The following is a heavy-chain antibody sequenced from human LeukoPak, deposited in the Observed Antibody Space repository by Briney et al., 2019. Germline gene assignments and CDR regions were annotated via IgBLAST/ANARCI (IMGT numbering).Heavy chain of an antibody. CDR3: ARVCMVRYYYYYMDV. J-gene: IGHJ6*03. D-gene: IGHD2-8*01. CDR1: GYSISSGYY. Sequence: SETLSLTCTVSGYSISSGYYWGWIRQPPGKGLEWIGSIYHSGSTYYNPSLKSRVTMSVDTSKNQFSLKLSSVTAADTAVYYCARVCMVRYYYYYMDVWGKGTTVTISS. V-gene: IGHV4-38-2*02. CDR2: IYHSGST.